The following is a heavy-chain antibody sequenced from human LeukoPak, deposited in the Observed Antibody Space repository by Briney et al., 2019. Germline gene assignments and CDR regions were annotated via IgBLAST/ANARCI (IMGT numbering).Heavy chain of an antibody. J-gene: IGHJ4*02. CDR3: VRSLERFGTRDY. CDR1: GFIFGAYW. CDR2: IKQDGSEK. V-gene: IGHV3-7*01. Sequence: GGSLRLSCAASGFIFGAYWMTWVSQAPGKGLEWVANIKQDGSEKYYMDSVKGRFTISRDNAKKSLFLQMNSLTAEDTALYYCVRSLERFGTRDYWGQGTLVTVSS. D-gene: IGHD3-10*01.